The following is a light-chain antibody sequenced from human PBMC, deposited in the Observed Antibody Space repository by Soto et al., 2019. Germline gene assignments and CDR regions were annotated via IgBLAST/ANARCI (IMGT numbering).Light chain of an antibody. CDR1: PGISNY. J-gene: IGKJ1*01. CDR2: AAS. V-gene: IGKV1-27*01. Sequence: DIQMTQSPSSLSASVGDRVTITCRASPGISNYLAWYQQKAGKVPNLLIYAASTLQSGVSSRFSGSGSGTDFTLTISSLQPEDVATYYCQKYDSPPQTVGQGTKVEIK. CDR3: QKYDSPPQT.